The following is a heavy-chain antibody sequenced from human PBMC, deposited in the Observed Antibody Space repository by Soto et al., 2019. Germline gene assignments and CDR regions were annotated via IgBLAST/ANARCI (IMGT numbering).Heavy chain of an antibody. V-gene: IGHV3-21*01. CDR2: ISSGNSYI. J-gene: IGHJ4*02. CDR3: ARAEKSYRDFDY. CDR1: GFSFSSYS. D-gene: IGHD3-16*02. Sequence: GGSLRLSCAASGFSFSSYSVNWVRQAPGKGLEWVSSISSGNSYIYYADSVKGRFTISRDNAKNSLYLQMNSLRAEDTAVYYCARAEKSYRDFDYWGQGTLVTVS.